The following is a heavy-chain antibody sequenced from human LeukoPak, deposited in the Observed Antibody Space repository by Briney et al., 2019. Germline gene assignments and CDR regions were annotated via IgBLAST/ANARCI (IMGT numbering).Heavy chain of an antibody. CDR3: AKERPPSY. J-gene: IGHJ4*02. V-gene: IGHV3-53*04. CDR2: IYSGGST. Sequence: GGSLRLSCLVSGFSVSNNYVSWVRQAPGKGLEWVSNIYSGGSTYYADSVKGRFTISRHNSKNTLYLQMNSLRAEDTAVYYCAKERPPSYWGQGTLVTVSS. CDR1: GFSVSNNY.